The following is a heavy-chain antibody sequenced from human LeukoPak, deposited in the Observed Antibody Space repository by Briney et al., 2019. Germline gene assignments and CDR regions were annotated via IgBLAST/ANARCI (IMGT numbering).Heavy chain of an antibody. Sequence: PSETLSLTCTVSGGSISSYYWSWIRQPPGKGLEWIGYIYYSGSTNYNPSLKSRVTISVDTSKNQFSLKLSSVTAADTAVYYCARVLQIAVADYYFDYWGQGTLVTVSS. CDR2: IYYSGST. J-gene: IGHJ4*02. CDR3: ARVLQIAVADYYFDY. CDR1: GGSISSYY. V-gene: IGHV4-59*01. D-gene: IGHD6-19*01.